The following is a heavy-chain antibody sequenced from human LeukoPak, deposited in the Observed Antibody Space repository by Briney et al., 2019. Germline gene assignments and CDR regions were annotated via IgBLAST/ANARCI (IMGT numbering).Heavy chain of an antibody. J-gene: IGHJ6*02. CDR3: ARASGAVSGGDYYYYGMDV. D-gene: IGHD2-15*01. CDR1: GFTFSSYS. Sequence: PGGSLRLSCAASGFTFSSYSMNWVRQAPGKGLEWVSSISSSSRYIYYADSVKGRFTISRDNAKNSLYLQMNSLRAEDTAVYYCARASGAVSGGDYYYYGMDVWGQGTTVTVSS. CDR2: ISSSSRYI. V-gene: IGHV3-21*01.